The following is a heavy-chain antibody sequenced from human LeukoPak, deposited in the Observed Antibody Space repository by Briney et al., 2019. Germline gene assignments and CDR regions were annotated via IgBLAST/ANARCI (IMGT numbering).Heavy chain of an antibody. D-gene: IGHD6-19*01. J-gene: IGHJ4*02. CDR2: IYSGGST. CDR1: GFTVSGNY. CDR3: ARDSTDNPKYSSGWYFDY. Sequence: GGSLRLSCAASGFTVSGNYMSWVRQAPGKGLEWVSVIYSGGSTHYADSVKGRFTISRDNSKNTLYLQMNSLRAEDTAVYYCARDSTDNPKYSSGWYFDYWGQGTLVTVSS. V-gene: IGHV3-53*05.